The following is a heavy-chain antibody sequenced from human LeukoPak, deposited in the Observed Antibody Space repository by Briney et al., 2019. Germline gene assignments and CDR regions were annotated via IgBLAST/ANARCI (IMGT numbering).Heavy chain of an antibody. J-gene: IGHJ4*02. V-gene: IGHV3-74*01. CDR3: VRESSAWELDY. CDR1: GFTFRNYW. D-gene: IGHD6-19*01. Sequence: PGGSLRLSCAASGFTFRNYWMHWVRQAAGKGLVWVSRINSDGSSTTYADSMKGRLTISRGNAKNTLYLQMSSLRAGDTAVYYCVRESSAWELDYWGQGTLVTVSS. CDR2: INSDGSST.